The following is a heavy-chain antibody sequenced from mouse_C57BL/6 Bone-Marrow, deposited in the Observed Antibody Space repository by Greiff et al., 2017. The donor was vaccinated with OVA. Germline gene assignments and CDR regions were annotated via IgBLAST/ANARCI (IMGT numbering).Heavy chain of an antibody. J-gene: IGHJ3*01. CDR3: ARGTLTGTWFAY. Sequence: EVMRVESGGGLVKPGGSLKLSCAASGFTFSSYAMSWVRQTPEKRLEWVATTSDGGSCTYYPDNVKGRFTISRDNAKNNLYLQMSHLKSEDTATYYCARGTLTGTWFAYWGQGTLVTVSA. V-gene: IGHV5-4*03. D-gene: IGHD4-1*01. CDR1: GFTFSSYA. CDR2: TSDGGSCT.